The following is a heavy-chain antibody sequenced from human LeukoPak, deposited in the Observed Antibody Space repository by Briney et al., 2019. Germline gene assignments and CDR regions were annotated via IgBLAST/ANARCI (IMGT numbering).Heavy chain of an antibody. V-gene: IGHV3-33*06. J-gene: IGHJ4*02. CDR1: GFTFSSYG. CDR3: ANKLLAAAGGYFDY. D-gene: IGHD6-13*01. CDR2: IWYDGSNK. Sequence: GGSLRLSCAASGFTFSSYGMHWVRQAPGKGLEWVAVIWYDGSNKYYADSVKGRFTISRDNSKNTLYLQMNSLRAEDTAVYYCANKLLAAAGGYFDYWGQGTLVTVSS.